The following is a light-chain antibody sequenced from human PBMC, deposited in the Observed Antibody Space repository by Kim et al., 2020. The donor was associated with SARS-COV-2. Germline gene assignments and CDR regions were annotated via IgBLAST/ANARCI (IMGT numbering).Light chain of an antibody. CDR2: DAS. Sequence: DIQMTQSPSSLAASVGDRVIITCRASQSISDSLAWYQQKPGKAPRLLIYDASSLESGVPSRFGGSGTGTEFTLSISSLQPDDFATYYCQHYDSYSATFGQGTKVDIK. CDR3: QHYDSYSAT. CDR1: QSISDS. J-gene: IGKJ1*01. V-gene: IGKV1-5*01.